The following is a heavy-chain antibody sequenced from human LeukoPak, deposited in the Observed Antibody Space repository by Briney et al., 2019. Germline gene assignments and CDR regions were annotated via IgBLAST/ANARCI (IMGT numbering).Heavy chain of an antibody. CDR2: IYSGGST. J-gene: IGHJ4*02. V-gene: IGHV3-66*01. CDR1: GFIVSDNY. Sequence: GGSLRLSCATSGFIVSDNYMSWVRQAPGKGLEWVSVIYSGGSTFYADSVKGRFTISRDSSKNTVYLQMNSLRGEDTAVYYCARDRAYSYGFAYYFADWGQGTLVTVSS. CDR3: ARDRAYSYGFAYYFAD. D-gene: IGHD5-18*01.